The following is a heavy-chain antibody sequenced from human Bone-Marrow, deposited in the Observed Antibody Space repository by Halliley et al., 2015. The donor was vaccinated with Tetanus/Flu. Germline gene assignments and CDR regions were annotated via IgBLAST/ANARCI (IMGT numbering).Heavy chain of an antibody. CDR3: VRVGDGYNYGFYFDY. Sequence: IGYIHYSGNTYYNPPLKSRVTISIDPSKNQFSLKVSSVTAADTAVYYCVRVGDGYNYGFYFDYWGQGTLVTVSS. V-gene: IGHV4-30-4*01. CDR2: IHYSGNT. D-gene: IGHD5-12*01. J-gene: IGHJ4*02.